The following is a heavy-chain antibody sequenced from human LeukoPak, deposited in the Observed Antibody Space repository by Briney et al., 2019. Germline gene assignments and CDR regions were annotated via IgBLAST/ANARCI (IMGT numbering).Heavy chain of an antibody. Sequence: SVKVSCKASGYSFTGYYIHWVRQAPGQGLEWMGGIIPIFGTANYAQKFQGRVTITADESTSTAYMELSSLRSEDTAVYYCARGHREWALGVSYSGDAFDIWGQGTMVTVSS. CDR1: GYSFTGYY. V-gene: IGHV1-69*13. D-gene: IGHD1-26*01. CDR2: IIPIFGTA. CDR3: ARGHREWALGVSYSGDAFDI. J-gene: IGHJ3*02.